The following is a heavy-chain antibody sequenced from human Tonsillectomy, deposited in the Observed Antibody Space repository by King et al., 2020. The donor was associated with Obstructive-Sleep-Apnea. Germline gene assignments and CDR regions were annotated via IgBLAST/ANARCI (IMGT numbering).Heavy chain of an antibody. CDR2: FFYSGRT. CDR1: GGSISSSSYY. CDR3: ARRVLRLLPLKNAFDI. D-gene: IGHD2-15*01. Sequence: QLQESGPGLVKPSETLSLTCTVSGGSISSSSYYWGWIRQPPGKGLEWIGSFFYSGRTYYNPSLNSRVTISVDTSKNQFSLKLSSVTAADTAVYYCARRVLRLLPLKNAFDIWGQGTMVTVSS. J-gene: IGHJ3*02. V-gene: IGHV4-39*01.